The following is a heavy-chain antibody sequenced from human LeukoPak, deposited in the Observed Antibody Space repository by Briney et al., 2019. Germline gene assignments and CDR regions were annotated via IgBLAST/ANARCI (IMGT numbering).Heavy chain of an antibody. CDR2: IIPILGIA. Sequence: SVKVSCKASGGTFSSYAISWVRQAPGQGLEWMGRIIPILGIANYAQKFQGRVTITADKSTSTAYMELSSLRSEDTAVYYCARGKSETLTVTTQGRAFDIWGQGTMVTVSS. J-gene: IGHJ3*02. V-gene: IGHV1-69*04. CDR1: GGTFSSYA. CDR3: ARGKSETLTVTTQGRAFDI. D-gene: IGHD4-4*01.